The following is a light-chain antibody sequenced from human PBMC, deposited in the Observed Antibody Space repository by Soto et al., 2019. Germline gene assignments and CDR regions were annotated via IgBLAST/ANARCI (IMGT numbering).Light chain of an antibody. Sequence: QSALTQPASVSGSPGQSITISCTGTSSDVGGYNYVSWYQHHPGKAPKLMIYDVSNRPSGVSNRFSGSKSGNTASLTISGLQPEDEADYDCSSYTTSNTRQIAFGTGTKVTVL. V-gene: IGLV2-14*03. CDR1: SSDVGGYNY. J-gene: IGLJ1*01. CDR3: SSYTTSNTRQIA. CDR2: DVS.